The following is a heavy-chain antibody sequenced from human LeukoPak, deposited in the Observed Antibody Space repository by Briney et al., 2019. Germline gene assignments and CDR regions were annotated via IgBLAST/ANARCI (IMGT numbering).Heavy chain of an antibody. J-gene: IGHJ5*02. CDR1: GYTFTSYG. CDR3: ARDQLITIFGVVIIGRNNWFDP. Sequence: ASVKVSCKASGYTFTSYGISWVRQAPGQGLEWMGWISAYNGNTNYAQKLQGRVTMTTDTSTSTASMELRSLRSDDTAVYYCARDQLITIFGVVIIGRNNWFDPWGQGTLVTVSS. V-gene: IGHV1-18*01. D-gene: IGHD3-3*01. CDR2: ISAYNGNT.